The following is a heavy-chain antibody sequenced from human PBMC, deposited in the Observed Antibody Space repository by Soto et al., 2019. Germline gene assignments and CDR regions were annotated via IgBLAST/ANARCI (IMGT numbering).Heavy chain of an antibody. V-gene: IGHV3-30*18. CDR1: GFTFSSYG. J-gene: IGHJ4*02. D-gene: IGHD1-26*01. Sequence: QVQLVESGGGVVQPGRSLRLSCAASGFTFSSYGMHWVRQAPGKGLEWVAIISYDGSNTYNAASVKGRFTISRDNSKNPLYLQMNSLRAEDTSVYYCAKEAALSGSYYISSSYYFDYWGQGTLVTVSS. CDR2: ISYDGSNT. CDR3: AKEAALSGSYYISSSYYFDY.